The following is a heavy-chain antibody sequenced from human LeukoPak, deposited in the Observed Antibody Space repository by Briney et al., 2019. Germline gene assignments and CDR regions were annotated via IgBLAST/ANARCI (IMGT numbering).Heavy chain of an antibody. D-gene: IGHD3-9*01. J-gene: IGHJ4*02. CDR2: IYSGGST. Sequence: TGGSLRLSCAASGFTFSSYGMHWVRQAPGKGLEWVSVIYSGGSTYYADSVKGRFTISRDNSKNTLYLQMNSLRAEDTAVYYCARVNWLSYFDYWGQGTLVTVSS. V-gene: IGHV3-53*01. CDR3: ARVNWLSYFDY. CDR1: GFTFSSYG.